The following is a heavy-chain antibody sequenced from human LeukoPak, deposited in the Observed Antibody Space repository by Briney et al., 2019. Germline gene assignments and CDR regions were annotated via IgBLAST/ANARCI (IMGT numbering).Heavy chain of an antibody. J-gene: IGHJ6*03. D-gene: IGHD3-9*01. V-gene: IGHV1-69*06. CDR3: ARGPLRYFDWLLSPYYYYMDV. CDR1: GGTFSSYA. CDR2: IIPIFGTA. Sequence: SVKVSCKASGGTFSSYAISWVRQAPGQGLEWMGGIIPIFGTANYAQKFQGRVTITADKSTSTAYMELSSLRSEDTAVYYCARGPLRYFDWLLSPYYYYMDVWGKGTTVTISS.